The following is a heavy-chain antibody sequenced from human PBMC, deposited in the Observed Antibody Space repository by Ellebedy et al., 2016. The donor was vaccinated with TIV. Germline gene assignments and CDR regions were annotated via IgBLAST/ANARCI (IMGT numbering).Heavy chain of an antibody. CDR3: ARDLYYGSGKIASS. CDR2: ISISGTTV. V-gene: IGHV3-11*01. Sequence: PGGSLRLSCVASGFTFTDYYMSWIRQSPGKGLEWVSYISISGTTVYYADSVKGRFTISRDNAKNSLYLQMNSLRADDTAIYYCARDLYYGSGKIASSWGQGTLVTVSS. J-gene: IGHJ1*01. D-gene: IGHD3-10*01. CDR1: GFTFTDYY.